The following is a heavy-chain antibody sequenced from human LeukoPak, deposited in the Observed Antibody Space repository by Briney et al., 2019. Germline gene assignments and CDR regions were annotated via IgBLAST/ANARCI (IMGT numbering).Heavy chain of an antibody. J-gene: IGHJ4*02. Sequence: GGSLRLSCAASGFTFSDYDMNWVRQAPGKGLEWVSSISSSSIYVSYADSVKGRYTISRDNAKNSLYLQMNSLRAEDTAVYYCAKDSGSGWFPYWGQGTLVTVSS. V-gene: IGHV3-21*04. CDR3: AKDSGSGWFPY. CDR2: ISSSSIYV. CDR1: GFTFSDYD. D-gene: IGHD6-19*01.